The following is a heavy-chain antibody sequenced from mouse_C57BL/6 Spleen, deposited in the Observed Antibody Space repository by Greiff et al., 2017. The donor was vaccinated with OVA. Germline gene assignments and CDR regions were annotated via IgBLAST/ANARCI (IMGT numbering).Heavy chain of an antibody. Sequence: VQLQQPGTELVKPGASVKLSCKASGYTFTSYWMNWVKQRPGQGLEWIGNINPSNGGTNYNEKFKSKATLTVDKSSSTAYMQLSSLTSEDSAVYYCARDYGSRDWYFDVWGTGTTVTVSS. CDR1: GYTFTSYW. J-gene: IGHJ1*03. CDR2: INPSNGGT. V-gene: IGHV1-53*01. CDR3: ARDYGSRDWYFDV. D-gene: IGHD1-1*01.